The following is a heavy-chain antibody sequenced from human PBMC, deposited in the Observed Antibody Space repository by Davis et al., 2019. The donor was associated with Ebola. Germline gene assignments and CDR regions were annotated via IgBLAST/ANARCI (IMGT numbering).Heavy chain of an antibody. J-gene: IGHJ4*02. CDR2: ISAYNGNT. V-gene: IGHV1-18*01. CDR1: GYILISYG. CDR3: ARAGYSSGWSDY. Sequence: ASVKVSCKASGYILISYGISWVRQAPGQGLEWMGWISAYNGNTNYAQKFQGRVTMTTDTSTSTAYMELRSLRSDDTAVYYCARAGYSSGWSDYWGQGTLVTVSS. D-gene: IGHD6-19*01.